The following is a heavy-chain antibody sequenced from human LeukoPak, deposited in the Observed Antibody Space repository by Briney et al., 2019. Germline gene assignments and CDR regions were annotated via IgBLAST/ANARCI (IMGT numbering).Heavy chain of an antibody. J-gene: IGHJ3*02. V-gene: IGHV1-69*05. CDR1: GGTFSSYA. CDR3: ARIRDGYNDAYDI. Sequence: SVKVSCKASGGTFSSYAISWVRQAPGQGLEWMGGIIPIFGTANYAQKFQGRVTMTRDTSTSTVYMELSSLRSEDTAIYYCARIRDGYNDAYDIWGQGTVVTVPS. D-gene: IGHD5-24*01. CDR2: IIPIFGTA.